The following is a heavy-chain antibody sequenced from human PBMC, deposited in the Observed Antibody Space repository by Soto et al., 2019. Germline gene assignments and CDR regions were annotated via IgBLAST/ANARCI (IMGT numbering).Heavy chain of an antibody. D-gene: IGHD1-26*01. CDR3: ARDSKRIVGATGWFDP. V-gene: IGHV4-31*03. CDR2: IYYSGST. J-gene: IGHJ5*02. CDR1: GGSISSGGYY. Sequence: QVQLQESGPGLVKPSQTLSLTCTVSGGSISSGGYYWSWIRQHPGKGLEWIVYIYYSGSTYYNPSLKSRVTISVDTSKNQFSLKLSSVTAADTAVYYCARDSKRIVGATGWFDPWGQGTLVTVSS.